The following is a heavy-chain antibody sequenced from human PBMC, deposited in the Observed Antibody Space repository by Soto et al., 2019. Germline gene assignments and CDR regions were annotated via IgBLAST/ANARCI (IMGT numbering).Heavy chain of an antibody. J-gene: IGHJ6*02. CDR1: GFTFSSYW. CDR3: ARELDIALMVYGISNGMDV. V-gene: IGHV3-74*01. CDR2: INSDGSST. D-gene: IGHD2-8*01. Sequence: GGSLRLSCAASGFTFSSYWMHWVRQAPGKGLVWVSRINSDGSSTSYADFVKGRFTISRDNAKNTLYLQMNSLRAEDTAVYYCARELDIALMVYGISNGMDVWGQGTTVTVSS.